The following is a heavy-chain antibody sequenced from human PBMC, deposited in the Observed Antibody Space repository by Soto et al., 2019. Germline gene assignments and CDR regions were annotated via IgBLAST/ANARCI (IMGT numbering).Heavy chain of an antibody. Sequence: SETLSLTCTVSGGSISSYYWSWIRQPPGKGLEWIGYIYYSGSTYYNPSLKSRVTISVDTSRKQISLRLSSVTAADTAVYYCARISVASRYMDVWGKGTTVTVSS. D-gene: IGHD5-12*01. CDR1: GGSISSYY. V-gene: IGHV4-59*01. J-gene: IGHJ6*03. CDR3: ARISVASRYMDV. CDR2: IYYSGST.